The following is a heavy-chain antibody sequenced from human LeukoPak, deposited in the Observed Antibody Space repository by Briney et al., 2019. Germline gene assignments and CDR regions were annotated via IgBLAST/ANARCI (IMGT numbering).Heavy chain of an antibody. Sequence: SVKVSCKASGGTFSSYAISWVRQAPGQGLEWMGRIIPILGIANYAQKFQGRVTITADKSTSTAYMELSSLRSEDTAVYYCARAGYCSSTSCIRFDYSGQGTLVTVSS. D-gene: IGHD2-2*01. CDR2: IIPILGIA. J-gene: IGHJ4*02. CDR1: GGTFSSYA. CDR3: ARAGYCSSTSCIRFDY. V-gene: IGHV1-69*04.